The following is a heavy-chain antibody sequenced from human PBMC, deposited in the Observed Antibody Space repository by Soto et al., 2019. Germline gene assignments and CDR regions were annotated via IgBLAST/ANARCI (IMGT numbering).Heavy chain of an antibody. V-gene: IGHV4-59*12. CDR3: ASQMEYYDSVWGCYRRIIAY. CDR2: IYYTGSI. J-gene: IGHJ4*02. Sequence: SETLSLTCTVSGGSLSNTYWSWIRQPPGKALEWIGYIYYTGSIKYNPSLESRVTLSLDTSKNQFSVKLSSVTAADTAVYYCASQMEYYDSVWGCYRRIIAYWGQGTLVTVSS. D-gene: IGHD3-16*02. CDR1: GGSLSNTY.